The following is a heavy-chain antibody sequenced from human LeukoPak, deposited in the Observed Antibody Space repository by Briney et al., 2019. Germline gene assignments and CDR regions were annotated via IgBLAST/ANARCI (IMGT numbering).Heavy chain of an antibody. CDR2: INPSAGST. V-gene: IGHV1-46*01. CDR1: GYTFTSCY. D-gene: IGHD2-21*02. CDR3: ARGGCGDSAAPFDD. Sequence: ASVKVSCKTSGYTFTSCYMHWVRQAPGQGLEWMGMINPSAGSTRYAQRFQGRVTMTTDTSTSTVYMELSSLRSEDTAVYYCARGGCGDSAAPFDDWGQGTLVPVSS. J-gene: IGHJ4*02.